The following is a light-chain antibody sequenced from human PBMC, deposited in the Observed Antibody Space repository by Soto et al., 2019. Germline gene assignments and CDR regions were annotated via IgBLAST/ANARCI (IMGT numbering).Light chain of an antibody. CDR3: QQNYRRPLT. CDR1: QRVISGF. J-gene: IGKJ4*01. V-gene: IGKV3D-7*01. Sequence: TKCTRTWTWSPAASATLSGRVSQRVISGFLSWYQQRPGQSPRLLIYAASSRDRGVPSRFSGSGSGTDFTLTISSLQSDDFAIFFCQQNYRRPLTFGQGTKVDIK. CDR2: AAS.